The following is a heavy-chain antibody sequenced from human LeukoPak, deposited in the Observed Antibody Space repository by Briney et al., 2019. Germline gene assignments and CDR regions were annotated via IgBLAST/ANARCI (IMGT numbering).Heavy chain of an antibody. CDR3: ARSIGLTGGGVDV. CDR1: GFTFSDAW. J-gene: IGHJ6*02. Sequence: GGSLRLSCEGSGFTFSDAWMNWVRQAPGKGLEWVSYITNGGSTIHHADSVKGRFPISRDNAKKTLYLQMNSLRAEDTAVYYCARSIGLTGGGVDVWGQGTTVTVSS. V-gene: IGHV3-11*01. D-gene: IGHD3-9*01. CDR2: ITNGGSTI.